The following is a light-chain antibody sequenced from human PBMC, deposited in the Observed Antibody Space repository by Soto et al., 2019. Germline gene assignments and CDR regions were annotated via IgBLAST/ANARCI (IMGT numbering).Light chain of an antibody. J-gene: IGLJ1*01. CDR2: DVS. Sequence: QSVLPQPASLSGSPGQSITISCTGTSSDVGGYNYVSWYQQHPGKAPKLMIYDVSNRPSGVSNRFSGSKSGNTASLTISGLQAEDEADYYCSSYTSSSTLDFGTGTKVTVL. CDR1: SSDVGGYNY. CDR3: SSYTSSSTLD. V-gene: IGLV2-14*01.